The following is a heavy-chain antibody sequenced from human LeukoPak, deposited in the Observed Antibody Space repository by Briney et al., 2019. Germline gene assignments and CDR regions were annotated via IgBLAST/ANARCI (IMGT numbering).Heavy chain of an antibody. Sequence: SSETLSLTCTVSGGSISSSSHYWGWIRQTPGKGLDWIGSIYYSGTTYYNPSLKSRVTISVDTSKNQFSLKMNSVTAADTAVYYCARDYCSDDDCLNWFDPWGQGTPVTVSS. J-gene: IGHJ5*02. CDR2: IYYSGTT. D-gene: IGHD2-15*01. CDR1: GGSISSSSHY. V-gene: IGHV4-39*07. CDR3: ARDYCSDDDCLNWFDP.